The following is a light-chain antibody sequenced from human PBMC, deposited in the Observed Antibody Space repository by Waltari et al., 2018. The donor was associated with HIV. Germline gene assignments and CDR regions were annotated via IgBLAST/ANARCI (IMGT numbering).Light chain of an antibody. J-gene: IGKJ1*01. CDR3: QQYYSTPRT. V-gene: IGKV4-1*01. CDR1: QSVLYSSNNKNY. CDR2: WAS. Sequence: DIVMTQSPDSLAVSLGERATINCKSSQSVLYSSNNKNYFAWYQQKTGQPPKLRIYWASTRESGVPERFCGSGSGTDFTLTISSLQAEDVAVYYCQQYYSTPRTFGQGTKVEIK.